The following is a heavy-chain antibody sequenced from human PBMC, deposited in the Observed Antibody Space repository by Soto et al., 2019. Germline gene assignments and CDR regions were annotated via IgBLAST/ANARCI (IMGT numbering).Heavy chain of an antibody. CDR3: ARGVSAGVDY. CDR1: GYSFTSLD. Sequence: ASVKVSCKASGYSFTSLDINWVRQTAGQGLEWMGWMQPSTGRTGYAQKFQGRVTMTRDTSINTAYMELTTLTPDDTAFYYCARGVSAGVDYWGQGTLVTVSS. D-gene: IGHD1-26*01. J-gene: IGHJ4*02. CDR2: MQPSTGRT. V-gene: IGHV1-8*01.